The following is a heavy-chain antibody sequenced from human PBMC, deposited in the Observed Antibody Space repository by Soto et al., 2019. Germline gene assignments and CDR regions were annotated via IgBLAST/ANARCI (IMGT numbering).Heavy chain of an antibody. CDR1: GDSITSNSYF. CDR2: IYLSGTT. J-gene: IGHJ4*02. D-gene: IGHD3-9*01. CDR3: ARDPAPQDNDNLTGYFHFDY. Sequence: SETLSLTCTVSGDSITSNSYFWAWIRQPPGKGLEWIGSIYLSGTTYYNPSLKSRVTISVDRSKNQFSLKLSSVTAADTAIYYCARDPAPQDNDNLTGYFHFDYWGQGTLVTVSS. V-gene: IGHV4-39*02.